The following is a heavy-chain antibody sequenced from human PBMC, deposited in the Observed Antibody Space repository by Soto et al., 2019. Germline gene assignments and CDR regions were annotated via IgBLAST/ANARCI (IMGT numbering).Heavy chain of an antibody. D-gene: IGHD6-25*01. Sequence: GGSLRLSCAASGFAVSSNYMSWVRQAPGKGLEWVSMIYSGGTTYYADSVKGRFTISRDNSKNTLYLQMSSLSAEDTAVYYCAKASGSAWVPFDTWGPGTLVNVS. CDR2: IYSGGTT. V-gene: IGHV3-53*01. CDR1: GFAVSSNY. J-gene: IGHJ4*02. CDR3: AKASGSAWVPFDT.